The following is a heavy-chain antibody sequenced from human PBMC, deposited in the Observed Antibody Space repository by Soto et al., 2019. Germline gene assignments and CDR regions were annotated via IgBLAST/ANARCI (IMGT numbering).Heavy chain of an antibody. V-gene: IGHV3-23*01. J-gene: IGHJ4*02. CDR3: AKDTEVDIVATDVDY. CDR2: ISGSGGST. CDR1: GFTLSSYA. Sequence: GGSLRLSCAASGFTLSSYAMSWVRQAPGKGLEWVSAISGSGGSTYYADSVKGRFTISRDNSKNTLYLQMNSLRAEDTAVYYCAKDTEVDIVATDVDYWGQGTLVTVSS. D-gene: IGHD5-12*01.